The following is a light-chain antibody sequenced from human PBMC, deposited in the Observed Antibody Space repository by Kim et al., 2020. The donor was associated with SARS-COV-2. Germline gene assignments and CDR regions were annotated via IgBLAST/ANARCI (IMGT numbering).Light chain of an antibody. Sequence: ASVGDRVTITCRASHGINNWLAWYQHKPGKAPKVLIYGASTSQSGVPSRFSGSGSGTEFTLTISSLQPEDFATYYCQQGHVFPLTFGGGTKVDIK. CDR3: QQGHVFPLT. CDR2: GAS. V-gene: IGKV1-12*01. J-gene: IGKJ4*01. CDR1: HGINNW.